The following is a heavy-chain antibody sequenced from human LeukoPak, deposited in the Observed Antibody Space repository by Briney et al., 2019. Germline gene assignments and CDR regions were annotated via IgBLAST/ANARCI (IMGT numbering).Heavy chain of an antibody. Sequence: GGSLRLSCAASGFTFSTRAMSWVRQAPARGLEWVSSITGGGDTFYAESVKGRCTLSRDDSRNTVYLQLNNLSVDDTALYYCAKANWVSNADAVWWGQGTLVTLSS. CDR3: AKANWVSNADAVW. D-gene: IGHD2-2*01. J-gene: IGHJ4*02. V-gene: IGHV3-23*01. CDR2: ITGGGDT. CDR1: GFTFSTRA.